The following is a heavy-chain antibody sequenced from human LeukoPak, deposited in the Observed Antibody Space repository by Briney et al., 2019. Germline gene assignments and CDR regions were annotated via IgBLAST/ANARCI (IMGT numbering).Heavy chain of an antibody. J-gene: IGHJ4*02. CDR2: IRGSGDNT. V-gene: IGHV3-23*01. CDR1: GFTFASYA. D-gene: IGHD3-22*01. Sequence: GGSLRLSCAASGFTFASYAMSWVRQALGKVLEWVSAIRGSGDNTYYADSVKGRFTISRDHSNNTLYLQMNSLRAEDTAVYYCAKLSGSSGYSPGNYWGQGTLVTVSS. CDR3: AKLSGSSGYSPGNY.